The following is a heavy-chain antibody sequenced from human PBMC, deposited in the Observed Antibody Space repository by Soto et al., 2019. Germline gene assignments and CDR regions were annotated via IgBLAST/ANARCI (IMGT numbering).Heavy chain of an antibody. CDR1: GGTFSSYA. CDR3: AISPIYCSVSYYYYYYMDV. V-gene: IGHV1-69*13. CDR2: IIPIFGTA. Sequence: ASVKVSCKASGGTFSSYAISWVRQAPGQGLEWMGGIIPIFGTANYAQKFQGRVTITAAESTSTAYMELISPRSEDTAVYSCAISPIYCSVSYYYYYYMDVWGKGTTVTVSS. J-gene: IGHJ6*03. D-gene: IGHD3-10*01.